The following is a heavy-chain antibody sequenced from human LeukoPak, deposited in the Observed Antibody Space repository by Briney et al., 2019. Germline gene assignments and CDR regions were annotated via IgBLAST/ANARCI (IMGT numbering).Heavy chain of an antibody. CDR1: GFTFNNYV. V-gene: IGHV3-30*18. CDR3: AKDSGTPLTGTWSWCDP. CDR2: ISYDGSNK. J-gene: IGHJ5*02. Sequence: GGSLRLSCAASGFTFNNYVMHWVRQAPGKGLEWVAFISYDGSNKYYADSVKGRFTISRDNSKSTVYLQMNSLTTEDTAVYYCAKDSGTPLTGTWSWCDPWGQGTLVTVSS. D-gene: IGHD3-9*01.